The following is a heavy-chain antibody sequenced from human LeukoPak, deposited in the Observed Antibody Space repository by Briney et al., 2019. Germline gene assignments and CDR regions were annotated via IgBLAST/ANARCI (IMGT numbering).Heavy chain of an antibody. V-gene: IGHV4-59*01. D-gene: IGHD3-16*02. CDR3: ARTRSDDYVWGSYRYMGYYFDY. J-gene: IGHJ4*02. Sequence: SETLSLTCTVSGGSISSYYWSWLRQPPGKGLEWLGYIYYSGSTTYNPSLKSRVTISVATSKNQFSLKLSSVTAADTAVYYCARTRSDDYVWGSYRYMGYYFDYWGQGTLVTVSS. CDR1: GGSISSYY. CDR2: IYYSGST.